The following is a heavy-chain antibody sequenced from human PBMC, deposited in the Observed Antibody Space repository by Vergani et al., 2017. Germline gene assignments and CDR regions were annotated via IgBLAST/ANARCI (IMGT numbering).Heavy chain of an antibody. Sequence: QLQLQESGPGLVKPSETLSLTCTVSGGSISSSSYYWGWIRQPPGKGLEWIGSIYYSGSTNYNPSLKSRVTISVDTSKNQFSLKLSSVTAADTAVYYCAANGSGSYGPLDWFDPWGQGTLVTVSS. CDR2: IYYSGST. D-gene: IGHD3-10*01. J-gene: IGHJ5*02. CDR1: GGSISSSSYY. V-gene: IGHV4-39*07. CDR3: AANGSGSYGPLDWFDP.